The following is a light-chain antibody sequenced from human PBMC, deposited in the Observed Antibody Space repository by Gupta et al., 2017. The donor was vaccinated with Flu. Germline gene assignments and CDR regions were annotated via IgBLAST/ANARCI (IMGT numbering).Light chain of an antibody. V-gene: IGLV3-19*01. Sequence: SSELSQDPTVSVALGQTVRITCQGDSLRSFDPPWYRQKPGQAPELVIYGKNNRPSGIPDRFSGSSSGDTASLTITGAQAEDEADYFCVTRDSSGSQVVFGGGTKLTV. J-gene: IGLJ3*02. CDR2: GKN. CDR1: SLRSFD. CDR3: VTRDSSGSQVV.